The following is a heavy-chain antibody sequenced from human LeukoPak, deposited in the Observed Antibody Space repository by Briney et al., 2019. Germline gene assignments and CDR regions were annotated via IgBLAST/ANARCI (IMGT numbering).Heavy chain of an antibody. Sequence: NPGGSLRLSCAASGFTFSSYNMNWVRQAPGKGLEWVSSITSTGSYTFYADSVKGRFTISRDNAKNTLYLQMNSLRAEDTAVYYCARRAGAYSHPYDYWGQGTLVTVSS. J-gene: IGHJ4*02. CDR3: ARRAGAYSHPYDY. V-gene: IGHV3-21*04. CDR2: ITSTGSYT. D-gene: IGHD4/OR15-4a*01. CDR1: GFTFSSYN.